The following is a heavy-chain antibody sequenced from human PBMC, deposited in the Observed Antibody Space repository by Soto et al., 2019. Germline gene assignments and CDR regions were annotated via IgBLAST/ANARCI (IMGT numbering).Heavy chain of an antibody. CDR1: GITFTNYA. Sequence: GGSLRLSCAASGITFTNYAMSWVRQAPGKGLEWVSAISGPGDTTYYADSVRGRITISRDNSKNTLYLQMNSLGADDTALYYCTQGHSIPAAGWGQGTLVTVSS. CDR2: ISGPGDTT. V-gene: IGHV3-23*01. CDR3: TQGHSIPAAG. D-gene: IGHD6-13*01. J-gene: IGHJ4*02.